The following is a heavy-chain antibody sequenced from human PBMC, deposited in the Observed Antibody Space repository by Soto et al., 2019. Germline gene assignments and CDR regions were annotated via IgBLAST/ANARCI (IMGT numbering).Heavy chain of an antibody. CDR1: GFTFSSYG. J-gene: IGHJ6*02. CDR3: AKATAPAPGGYSFDLRYGMDV. CDR2: ISYDGSNT. Sequence: GGSLRLSCGASGFTFSSYGMHWVRQAPGKGLEWVAVISYDGSNTYYADSVKGRFTNSRDNSKNTLYLQMNSLRAEDTAVYYCAKATAPAPGGYSFDLRYGMDVWGQGTTVTVSS. V-gene: IGHV3-30*18. D-gene: IGHD5-18*01.